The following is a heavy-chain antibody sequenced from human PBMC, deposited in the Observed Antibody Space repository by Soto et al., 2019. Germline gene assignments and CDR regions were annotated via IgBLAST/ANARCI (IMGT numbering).Heavy chain of an antibody. CDR1: GYRFTSNW. CDR3: ARSPGLAVAKMFYFDD. D-gene: IGHD6-19*01. CDR2: IYPGDSDT. J-gene: IGHJ4*02. Sequence: EVQLVQSAAEVKKPGESLKISCKESGYRFTSNWIAWLRQMPGKGLEWMGIIYPGDSDTTYSPSFQGQVTISADKSINTAYLQWHSLKASDTAIYYCARSPGLAVAKMFYFDDWGQGTLVTVSS. V-gene: IGHV5-51*03.